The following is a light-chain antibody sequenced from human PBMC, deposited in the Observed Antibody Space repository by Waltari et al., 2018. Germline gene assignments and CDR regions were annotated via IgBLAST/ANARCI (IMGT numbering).Light chain of an antibody. J-gene: IGKJ4*02. Sequence: EIVLTQSPATLSLSPGERAALSCRASQSVSSYLAWYPQKPGQAPRLLIYDAFNRATGIPARFSGSGSGTDFTLTITSLEPEDSAVYYCQHRSSWPLTFGGGTKVEI. CDR2: DAF. CDR1: QSVSSY. CDR3: QHRSSWPLT. V-gene: IGKV3-11*01.